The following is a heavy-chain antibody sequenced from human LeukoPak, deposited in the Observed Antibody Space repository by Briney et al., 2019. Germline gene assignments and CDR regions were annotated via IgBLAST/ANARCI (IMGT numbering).Heavy chain of an antibody. V-gene: IGHV3-21*01. CDR2: ISSSSSYI. J-gene: IGHJ4*02. Sequence: PGGSLRLSCAASGFTFSSYSMNWVRQAPGKGLEWVSSISSSSSYIYYADAVKGRFTISRDNAKNSLYLQMNSLRAEDTAVYYCAREMGLNIVATLGYWGQGTLVTVSS. CDR1: GFTFSSYS. D-gene: IGHD5-12*01. CDR3: AREMGLNIVATLGY.